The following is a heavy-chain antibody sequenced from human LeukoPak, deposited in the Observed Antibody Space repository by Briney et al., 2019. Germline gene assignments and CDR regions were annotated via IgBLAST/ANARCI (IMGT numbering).Heavy chain of an antibody. Sequence: PSQTLSLTCAVSGGSISSGGYSWSWIRQPPGKGLEWIGYIYHSGSTYYNPSLKGRVTISVDRTKNQFSLKLSSVTAADTAVYYCARDDVRGLRYFDYWGQGTLVTVSS. V-gene: IGHV4-30-2*01. D-gene: IGHD5-12*01. CDR2: IYHSGST. CDR1: GGSISSGGYS. J-gene: IGHJ4*02. CDR3: ARDDVRGLRYFDY.